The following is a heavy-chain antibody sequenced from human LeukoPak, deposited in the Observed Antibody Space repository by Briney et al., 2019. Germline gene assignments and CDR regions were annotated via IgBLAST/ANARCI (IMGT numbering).Heavy chain of an antibody. D-gene: IGHD3-16*02. CDR3: ARDMDQARGRLGELSRTQFDY. V-gene: IGHV3-30-3*01. Sequence: RQAXGXGXEWXAVISXDGSNKYYADSVKGRFTISRDNSKNTLYLQMNSLRAEDTAVYYCARDMDQARGRLGELSRTQFDYWGQGTLVTVSS. J-gene: IGHJ4*02. CDR2: ISXDGSNK.